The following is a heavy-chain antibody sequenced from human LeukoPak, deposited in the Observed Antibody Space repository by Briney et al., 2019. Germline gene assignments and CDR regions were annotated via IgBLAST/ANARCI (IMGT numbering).Heavy chain of an antibody. D-gene: IGHD3-10*01. V-gene: IGHV4-34*01. J-gene: IGHJ3*02. CDR2: INDSGTT. CDR1: GGSLSGSH. Sequence: SETLSLTCAVFGGSLSGSHLSWIRQLPGKGLEWIGEINDSGTTNNNPSLKNRVTLSVDPSKNQFSLKLTSVTAADTAVYYCARMVRGSVLGNAFDIWGQGTIVTVSS. CDR3: ARMVRGSVLGNAFDI.